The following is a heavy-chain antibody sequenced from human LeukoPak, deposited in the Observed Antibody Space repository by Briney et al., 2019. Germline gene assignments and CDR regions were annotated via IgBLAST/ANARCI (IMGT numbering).Heavy chain of an antibody. J-gene: IGHJ4*02. Sequence: SETLSLTCTVSGGSISSGSYYWSWIRQPAGKGLEWIGRIYTSGSTNYNPSLKSRVTISVDTSKNQFSLKLSSVTAADTAVYYCARGEGGYDPLDYWGQGTLVTVSS. D-gene: IGHD5-12*01. CDR3: ARGEGGYDPLDY. CDR2: IYTSGST. V-gene: IGHV4-61*02. CDR1: GGSISSGSYY.